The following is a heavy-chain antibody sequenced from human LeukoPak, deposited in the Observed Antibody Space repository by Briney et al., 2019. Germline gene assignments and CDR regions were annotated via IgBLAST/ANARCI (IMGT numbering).Heavy chain of an antibody. J-gene: IGHJ4*02. Sequence: GGSLRLSCAASGFTVTSSYMSWVRQAPGKGLEWVSVIYSGGSTYYADSVKSRFTISRDNSKNTLYLQMNSLRAEDTAVYYCARGRFSGDADYWGQGTLVTVSS. CDR1: GFTVTSSY. D-gene: IGHD2-15*01. CDR2: IYSGGST. CDR3: ARGRFSGDADY. V-gene: IGHV3-53*01.